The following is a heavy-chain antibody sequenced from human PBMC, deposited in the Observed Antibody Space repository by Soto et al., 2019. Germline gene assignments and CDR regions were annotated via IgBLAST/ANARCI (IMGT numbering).Heavy chain of an antibody. V-gene: IGHV1-69*13. D-gene: IGHD3-22*01. CDR3: ARDYDSSGPLDY. J-gene: IGHJ4*02. CDR2: IIPIFGTA. CDR1: GGTFSSYA. Sequence: GASVKVSCKASGGTFSSYAISWVRQAPGQGLEWMGGIIPIFGTANCAQKFQGRVTITADESTSTAYMELSSLRSEDTAVYYCARDYDSSGPLDYWGQGTLVTVSS.